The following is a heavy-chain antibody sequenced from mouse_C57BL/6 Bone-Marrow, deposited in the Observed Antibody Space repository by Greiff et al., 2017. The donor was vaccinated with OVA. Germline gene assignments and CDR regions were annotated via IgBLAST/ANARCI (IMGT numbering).Heavy chain of an antibody. CDR1: GYTFTSYW. CDR2: IDPSDSYT. V-gene: IGHV1-50*01. Sequence: QVQLQQPGAELVKPGASVKLSCKASGYTFTSYWMQWVKQRPGQGLEWIGEIDPSDSYTNYNQKFKGKATVTVDTSSSTAYMQLSSLTSEDSAVYYCARRSYYGSSLYAMDYWGQGTSVTVSS. D-gene: IGHD1-1*01. J-gene: IGHJ4*01. CDR3: ARRSYYGSSLYAMDY.